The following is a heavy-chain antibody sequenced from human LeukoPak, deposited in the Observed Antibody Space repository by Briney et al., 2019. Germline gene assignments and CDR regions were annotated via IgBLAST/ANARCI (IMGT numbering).Heavy chain of an antibody. CDR3: AREQQLGGFDY. D-gene: IGHD6-13*01. V-gene: IGHV3-74*01. CDR2: ITRDGSNI. J-gene: IGHJ4*02. Sequence: GGSLRLSCAASGFPFSTYWMHWVRQAPGKGLVWVSRITRDGSNIGYADSVKGRFTISRDDAKNTLYLQMNSLRVEDTAVYYCAREQQLGGFDYWGQGSLVTVSS. CDR1: GFPFSTYW.